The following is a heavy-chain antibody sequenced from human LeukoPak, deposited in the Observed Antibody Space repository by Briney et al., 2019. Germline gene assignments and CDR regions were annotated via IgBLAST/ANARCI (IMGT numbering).Heavy chain of an antibody. CDR3: ARQVVDYGGTPANFDY. Sequence: SETLSLTCNVSSGTISSSSYFWGWIRQPPGNGLEWIGNIYYTGSTHYNPSLKSRLTISVDTSKNQFSLKLSSVTAADTAVYYCARQVVDYGGTPANFDYWGQGTLVTVSS. V-gene: IGHV4-39*01. CDR2: IYYTGST. D-gene: IGHD4-23*01. CDR1: SGTISSSSYF. J-gene: IGHJ4*02.